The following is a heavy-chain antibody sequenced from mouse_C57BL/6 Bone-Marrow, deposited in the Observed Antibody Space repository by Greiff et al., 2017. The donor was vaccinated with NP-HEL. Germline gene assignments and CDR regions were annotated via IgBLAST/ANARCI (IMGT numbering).Heavy chain of an antibody. CDR2: IYPSDSET. CDR1: GYTFTSYW. V-gene: IGHV1-61*01. D-gene: IGHD2-4*01. CDR3: ARRDYDYSFAY. J-gene: IGHJ3*01. Sequence: QVQLQQPGAELVRPGSSVKLSCKASGYTFTSYWMDWVKQRPGQGLEWIGNIYPSDSETHYNQKFKDKATVTVDKSSSTAYMQLSSLTSEDSAVYYCARRDYDYSFAYWGQGTLVTVSA.